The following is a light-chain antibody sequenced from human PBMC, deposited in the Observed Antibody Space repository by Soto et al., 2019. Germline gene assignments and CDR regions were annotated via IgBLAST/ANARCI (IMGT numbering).Light chain of an antibody. CDR2: AAS. Sequence: EIVLTQSPATLSLSPGERATLSCRASQSVGSYLAWYQQKPGRAPRLLIYAASARATGIPARFSGSGSGTDFTLTISSLEPEDSAIYYCQQRNIWPPVTFGQGTRLENK. CDR3: QQRNIWPPVT. J-gene: IGKJ5*01. V-gene: IGKV3-11*01. CDR1: QSVGSY.